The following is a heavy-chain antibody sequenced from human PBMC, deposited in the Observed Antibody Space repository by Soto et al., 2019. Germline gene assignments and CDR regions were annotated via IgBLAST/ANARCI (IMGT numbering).Heavy chain of an antibody. V-gene: IGHV3-23*01. J-gene: IGHJ5*02. Sequence: GGSLRLSCAASGFTFSSYAMSWVRQAPGKGLEWVSAISGSGGSTYYADSVKGRFTISRDNSKNTLYLQMNSLRAEDTAVYYCAKDQSWGFWSAVNWFDPWGQGTLVTVSS. D-gene: IGHD3-3*01. CDR3: AKDQSWGFWSAVNWFDP. CDR2: ISGSGGST. CDR1: GFTFSSYA.